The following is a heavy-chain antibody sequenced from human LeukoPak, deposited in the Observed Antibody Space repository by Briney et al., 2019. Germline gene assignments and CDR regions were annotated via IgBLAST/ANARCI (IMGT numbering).Heavy chain of an antibody. CDR2: ISSSSSYI. V-gene: IGHV3-21*01. Sequence: GGSLRLSCAASGFTFSSYSMNWVRQAPGKGLEWVSSISSSSSYIYYADSVKGRFTISRDNAKNSLYLQMNSLRAEDTAVYYCARGQMTTVYRVYWGQGTLVTVSS. CDR3: ARGQMTTVYRVY. J-gene: IGHJ4*02. CDR1: GFTFSSYS. D-gene: IGHD4-11*01.